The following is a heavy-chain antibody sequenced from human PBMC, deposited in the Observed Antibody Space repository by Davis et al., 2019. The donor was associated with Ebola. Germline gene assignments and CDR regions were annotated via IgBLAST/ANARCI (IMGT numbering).Heavy chain of an antibody. CDR3: ARAVGITNPLDV. Sequence: SGPTLVKPTQTLTLTCTFSGFSLKTDGMCVSWIRQPPGKALEWPARIDWDDDRHYSTSLKTRLSISKDTSKNQVVLTMTNMDPVDTATYYCARAVGITNPLDVWGRGTLVTVSS. V-gene: IGHV2-70*11. CDR2: IDWDDDR. D-gene: IGHD1-26*01. CDR1: GFSLKTDGMC. J-gene: IGHJ4*02.